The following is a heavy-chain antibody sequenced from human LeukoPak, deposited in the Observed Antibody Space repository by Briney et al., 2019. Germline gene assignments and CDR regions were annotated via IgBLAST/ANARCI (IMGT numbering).Heavy chain of an antibody. J-gene: IGHJ4*02. CDR3: AKNRPAVRGDDRP. D-gene: IGHD3-10*01. CDR2: NT. V-gene: IGHV3-23*01. Sequence: GGSLRLSCAASGNYGMNWVRQAPGKGPEWVSANTYYADSVKGRFTISRDNSKNTVYLQMNSLRAEDTAVYYCAKNRPAVRGDDRPWGQGSLVTVSS. CDR1: GNYG.